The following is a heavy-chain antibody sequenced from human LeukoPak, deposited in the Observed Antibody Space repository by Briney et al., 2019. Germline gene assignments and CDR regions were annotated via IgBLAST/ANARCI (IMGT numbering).Heavy chain of an antibody. V-gene: IGHV3-30-3*01. Sequence: GGSLRLSCAASGFTFSSYAMHWVRQAPGKGLEWVAVISYDGSNKYYADSVKGRFTISRDNSKNTLYLQMNSLRAEDTAVYYCARDGGSFGGGSWVSNWFDPWGQGTLSPSPQ. CDR2: ISYDGSNK. CDR1: GFTFSSYA. J-gene: IGHJ5*02. CDR3: ARDGGSFGGGSWVSNWFDP. D-gene: IGHD2-15*01.